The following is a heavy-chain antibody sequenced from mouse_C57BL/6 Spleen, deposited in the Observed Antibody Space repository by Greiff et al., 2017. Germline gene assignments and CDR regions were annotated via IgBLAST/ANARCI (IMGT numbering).Heavy chain of an antibody. Sequence: VQLQQSGAELARPGASVKLSCKASGYTFTSYGISWVKQRTGQGLEWIGEIYPRSGNTYYNEKFKGKATLTADKSSSTAYMELRSLTSEDSAVYFCARETAQARLYYAMDYWGQGTSVTVSS. CDR2: IYPRSGNT. CDR1: GYTFTSYG. D-gene: IGHD3-2*02. V-gene: IGHV1-81*01. CDR3: ARETAQARLYYAMDY. J-gene: IGHJ4*01.